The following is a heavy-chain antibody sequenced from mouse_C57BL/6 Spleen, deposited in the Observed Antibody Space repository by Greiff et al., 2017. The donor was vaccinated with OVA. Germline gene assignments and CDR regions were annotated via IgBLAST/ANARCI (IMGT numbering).Heavy chain of an antibody. Sequence: QVQLKQSGAELMKPGASVKLSCKATGYTFTGYWIEWVKQRPGHGLEWIGEILPGSGSTNYNAKFKGKATFTADTSSNTAYMQLSSLTTEDSAIYYCARGATVVSYYAMDYWGQGTSVTVSS. V-gene: IGHV1-9*01. CDR1: GYTFTGYW. D-gene: IGHD1-1*01. CDR3: ARGATVVSYYAMDY. CDR2: ILPGSGST. J-gene: IGHJ4*01.